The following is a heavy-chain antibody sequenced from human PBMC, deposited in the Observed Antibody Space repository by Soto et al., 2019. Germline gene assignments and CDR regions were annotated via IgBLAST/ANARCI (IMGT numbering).Heavy chain of an antibody. Sequence: VGSLRLSCAASGFTFSSYWMTWVRQAPGKGLEWVANIKQDGSEKYYVDSVKGRFTISRDNAKNSLYLQMNSLRAEDTAVYYCARPVVVPAANKYYYYYYYMDVWGKGTTVTVSS. CDR2: IKQDGSEK. D-gene: IGHD2-2*01. CDR1: GFTFSSYW. CDR3: ARPVVVPAANKYYYYYYYMDV. J-gene: IGHJ6*03. V-gene: IGHV3-7*01.